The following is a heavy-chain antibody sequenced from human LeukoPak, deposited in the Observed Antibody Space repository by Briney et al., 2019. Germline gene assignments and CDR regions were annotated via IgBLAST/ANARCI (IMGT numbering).Heavy chain of an antibody. CDR1: GFTFTMFG. D-gene: IGHD4-11*01. CDR3: ARDHTDYTADY. V-gene: IGHV3-21*01. J-gene: IGHJ4*02. Sequence: GGSLRLSCAASGFTFTMFGMNWVRQAPGKGLEWVSSISSSSSYIYYADSVKGRFTISRDNAKNSLYLQMNSLRAEDTAVYYCARDHTDYTADYWGQGTLVTVSS. CDR2: ISSSSSYI.